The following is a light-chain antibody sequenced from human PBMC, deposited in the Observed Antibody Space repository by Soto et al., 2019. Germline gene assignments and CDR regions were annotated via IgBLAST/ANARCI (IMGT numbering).Light chain of an antibody. CDR3: KQHKSYCPA. Sequence: DIQMTQSPSTLSASVGDRVTITCRASQSISSWLAWYQQKPGKAPKLLIYDASRLKSGVPSRFRGTGFGTEFTLTFLSLKTHDLTTYDCKQHKSYCPAFGKGTKVDI. J-gene: IGKJ1*01. CDR2: DAS. CDR1: QSISSW. V-gene: IGKV1-5*01.